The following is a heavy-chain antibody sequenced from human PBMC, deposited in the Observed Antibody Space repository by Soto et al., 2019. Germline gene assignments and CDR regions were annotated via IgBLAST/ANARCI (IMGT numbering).Heavy chain of an antibody. CDR3: AKDHAMVVVAATMFDP. CDR2: ISYDGSNK. V-gene: IGHV3-30*18. D-gene: IGHD2-15*01. CDR1: GFSFSSYC. Sequence: QVQLVESGGGVVQPGRYLRLSCAGSGFSFSSYCMHWVRQAPGKGLEWVAVISYDGSNKYYADSVKGRFTITRDNSKNTLYLQMNSLRAEDTAVYYCAKDHAMVVVAATMFDPWGHGPLVTVSS. J-gene: IGHJ5*02.